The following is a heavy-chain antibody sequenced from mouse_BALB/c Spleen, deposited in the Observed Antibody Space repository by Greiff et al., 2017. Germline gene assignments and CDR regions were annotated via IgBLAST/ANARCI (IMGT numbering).Heavy chain of an antibody. Sequence: QVQLQQSGPGLVQPSQSLSITCTVSGFSLTSYGVHWVRQSPGKGLEWLGVIWSGGSTDYNAAFISRLSISKDNSKSQVFFKMNSLQANDTAIYYCARGNGNWAYWGQGTLVTVSA. CDR2: IWSGGST. D-gene: IGHD2-1*01. J-gene: IGHJ3*01. CDR1: GFSLTSYG. V-gene: IGHV2-2*02. CDR3: ARGNGNWAY.